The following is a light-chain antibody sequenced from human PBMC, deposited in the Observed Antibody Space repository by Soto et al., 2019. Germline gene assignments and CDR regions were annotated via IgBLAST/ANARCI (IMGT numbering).Light chain of an antibody. CDR2: QAY. V-gene: IGKV1-5*03. J-gene: IGKJ1*01. Sequence: DIQMTQSPSTLSASVGDRVTITCRASQSISSWLAWYQHKPGEAPKLLISQAYILESGVPPRFSGSGSGTEFTLTITGLQAEDFTTYVGQYYTTYGTFVRG. CDR3: QYYTTYGT. CDR1: QSISSW.